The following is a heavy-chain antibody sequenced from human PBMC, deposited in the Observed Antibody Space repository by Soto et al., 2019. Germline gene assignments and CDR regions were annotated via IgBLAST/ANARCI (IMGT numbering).Heavy chain of an antibody. J-gene: IGHJ5*02. CDR2: ISSSSTYI. CDR1: GFTFGDSY. Sequence: GGSLRLSCEASGFTFGDSYMAWIRQAPGEGLEWISYISSSSTYIKYADSVKGRFTISRDNAKNSLYLQMTNLRVGDTAVYYCARDPAITGTLFDNWGQGTLVTVS. V-gene: IGHV3-11*06. D-gene: IGHD1-20*01. CDR3: ARDPAITGTLFDN.